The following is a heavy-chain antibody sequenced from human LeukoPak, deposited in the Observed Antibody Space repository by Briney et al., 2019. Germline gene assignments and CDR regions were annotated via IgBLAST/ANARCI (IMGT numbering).Heavy chain of an antibody. CDR3: AGLRPYYFDY. J-gene: IGHJ4*02. CDR2: IYTSGST. V-gene: IGHV4-4*07. Sequence: SGTLSLTCTVSGGSISSYYWSWIRQPAGKGLEWNGRIYTSGSTNYNPPLTSRVTMSVDTYKNQFSLKLSSVTAADTVVYYCAGLRPYYFDYWGQGTLVSVSS. CDR1: GGSISSYY.